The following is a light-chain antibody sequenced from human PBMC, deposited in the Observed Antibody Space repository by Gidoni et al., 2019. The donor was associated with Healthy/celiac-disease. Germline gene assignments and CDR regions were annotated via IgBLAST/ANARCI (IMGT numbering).Light chain of an antibody. J-gene: IGLJ3*02. V-gene: IGLV2-8*01. CDR3: SSYAGSNNPYRV. CDR1: SSDVGGYNY. CDR2: EVS. Sequence: QSALTQPPSAPGSPGPSVTNSCTGTSSDVGGYNYVSWYQQHPRKAPKLMIYEVSKRPSGVADRFSGSKSGNTASLTVSGLQAEDEADYYCSSYAGSNNPYRVFGGGTKLTVL.